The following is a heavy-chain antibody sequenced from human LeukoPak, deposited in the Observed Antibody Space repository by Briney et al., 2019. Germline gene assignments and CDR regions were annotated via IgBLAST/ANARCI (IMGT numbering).Heavy chain of an antibody. V-gene: IGHV1-3*01. CDR2: INAGEGKT. D-gene: IGHD6-19*01. Sequence: VASVKVSCKASGYTFANYGTHWVRQAPGQGLEWMGWINAGEGKTKYLQKFQDRVTITRVTSASTAYMELSSLRSEDTAVYYCARGSGWSDYYGMDVWGQGTTVTVSS. CDR3: ARGSGWSDYYGMDV. CDR1: GYTFANYG. J-gene: IGHJ6*02.